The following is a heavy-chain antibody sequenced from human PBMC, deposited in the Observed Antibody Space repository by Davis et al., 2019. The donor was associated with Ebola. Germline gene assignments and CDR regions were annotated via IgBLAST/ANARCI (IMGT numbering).Heavy chain of an antibody. V-gene: IGHV1-2*06. CDR2: INPNSGST. Sequence: AASVKVSCKTFGYTFSSYGISWVRQAPGQGLEWMGRINPNSGSTNFAQKFQGRVTMTGDTSISTVYMDLSRLRYDDTAVYYCASPVARSGYYIDYYGMDVWGKGTTVTVSS. CDR1: GYTFSSYG. D-gene: IGHD3-3*01. CDR3: ASPVARSGYYIDYYGMDV. J-gene: IGHJ6*04.